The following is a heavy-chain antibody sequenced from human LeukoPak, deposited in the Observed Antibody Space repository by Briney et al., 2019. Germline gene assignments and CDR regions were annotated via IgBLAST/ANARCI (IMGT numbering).Heavy chain of an antibody. J-gene: IGHJ4*02. V-gene: IGHV3-20*04. CDR2: INWNGGST. CDR1: GFTFDDYG. D-gene: IGHD5-18*01. CDR3: AKDARRTATGYFDY. Sequence: GGSLRLSCAASGFTFDDYGMSWVRQAPGKGLEWVSGINWNGGSTGYADSVKGRFTISRDNSKNTLYLQMNSLRAEDTAVYYCAKDARRTATGYFDYWGQGTLVTVSS.